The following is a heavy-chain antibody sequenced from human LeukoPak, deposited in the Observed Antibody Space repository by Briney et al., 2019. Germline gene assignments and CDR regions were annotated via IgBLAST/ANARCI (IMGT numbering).Heavy chain of an antibody. J-gene: IGHJ6*02. CDR2: IYYSGST. D-gene: IGHD2-2*01. Sequence: PSETLSLTCTVSGGSISSYYWSWIRQPPGKGLEWIGYIYYSGSTNYSPSLKSRVTISVDTSKNQFSLKLSSVTAADTAVYYCARDRRQIVVVPAAKGGYYYYGMDVWGQGTTVTVSS. CDR3: ARDRRQIVVVPAAKGGYYYYGMDV. V-gene: IGHV4-59*12. CDR1: GGSISSYY.